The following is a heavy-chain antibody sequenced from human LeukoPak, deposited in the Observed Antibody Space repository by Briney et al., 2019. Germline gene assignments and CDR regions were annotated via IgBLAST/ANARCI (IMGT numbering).Heavy chain of an antibody. D-gene: IGHD5-24*01. CDR3: ARLDREGYYFPYYFDY. V-gene: IGHV3-66*01. CDR1: GFTVTSNY. Sequence: GGSLRLSCTVSGFTVTSNYMTWVRPAPGKGLEWVSVIYTDGKPYYADSVKGRFSISRDNSKNTLFLQMKSLRAEDTAVYFCARLDREGYYFPYYFDYWGQGTRVSVSS. J-gene: IGHJ4*02. CDR2: IYTDGKP.